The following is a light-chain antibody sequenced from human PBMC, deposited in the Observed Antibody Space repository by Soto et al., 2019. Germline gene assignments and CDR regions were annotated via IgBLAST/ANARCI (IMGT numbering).Light chain of an antibody. Sequence: DIVMTQSPDSLAVSLGERATINCKSSQSVLYSSNNKNYLAWYQQKPGQPPKLLIYWASTRESGVPDRFSGSGSGTDFTLTISSLQAEDVAVYHCQQYYSTPPTWTFGQGTKVEIK. V-gene: IGKV4-1*01. J-gene: IGKJ1*01. CDR3: QQYYSTPPTWT. CDR1: QSVLYSSNNKNY. CDR2: WAS.